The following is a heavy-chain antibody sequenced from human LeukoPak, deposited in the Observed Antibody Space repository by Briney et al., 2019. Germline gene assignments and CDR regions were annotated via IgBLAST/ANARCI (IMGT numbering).Heavy chain of an antibody. V-gene: IGHV1-69*13. J-gene: IGHJ4*02. Sequence: SVKVSCKASGGTFSSYAISWVRQAPGQELEWMGGIIPIFGTANYAQKFQGRVTITADESTSTAYMELSSLRSEDTAVYYCAICITMIVVTQYDYWGQGTLVTVSS. D-gene: IGHD3-22*01. CDR1: GGTFSSYA. CDR3: AICITMIVVTQYDY. CDR2: IIPIFGTA.